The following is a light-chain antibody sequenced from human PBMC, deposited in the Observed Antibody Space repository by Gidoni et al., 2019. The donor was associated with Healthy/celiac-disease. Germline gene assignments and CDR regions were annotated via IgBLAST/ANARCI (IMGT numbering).Light chain of an antibody. Sequence: DIQMTQSPSSLSASVGDRVTITCRASQGISKYLAWYQQKPGKVPKLLIYAASTLQSGVPSRFSGSGSGTDFTLTISSLQPEDVATYYCQKYNSAPWTFXQXTKVEIK. CDR2: AAS. J-gene: IGKJ1*01. V-gene: IGKV1-27*01. CDR3: QKYNSAPWT. CDR1: QGISKY.